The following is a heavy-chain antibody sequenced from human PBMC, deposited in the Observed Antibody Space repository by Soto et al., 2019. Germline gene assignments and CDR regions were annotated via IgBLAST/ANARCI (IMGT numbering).Heavy chain of an antibody. CDR2: IKHEGSET. D-gene: IGHD3-3*01. CDR1: EFIFSTYW. J-gene: IGHJ2*01. V-gene: IGHV3-7*01. CDR3: ARQGRGRFSWYFDL. Sequence: EVQLVESGGGLVQPGGSLRLSCAASEFIFSTYWMSWVRQAPGKGLEWVATIKHEGSETYYVDSVEGRFTISRDNAKNSLHLQMNSLRVEDTAVYYCARQGRGRFSWYFDLWGRGTLVTVSS.